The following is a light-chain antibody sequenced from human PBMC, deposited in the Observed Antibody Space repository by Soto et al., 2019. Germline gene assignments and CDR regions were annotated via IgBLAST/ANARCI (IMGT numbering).Light chain of an antibody. V-gene: IGKV4-1*01. CDR2: SAS. CDR3: QQYYSTPIY. CDR1: HRGLYSSNTKHY. Sequence: DLVMTQSPDSLAASLGERATINCKSIHRGLYSSNTKHYLAWYQQKPGQPPKLLIYSASTRESGVPHRFSGSGSGTDFTLAISSLQAEDGAVYDGQQYYSTPIYFGRGTRLEIK. J-gene: IGKJ5*01.